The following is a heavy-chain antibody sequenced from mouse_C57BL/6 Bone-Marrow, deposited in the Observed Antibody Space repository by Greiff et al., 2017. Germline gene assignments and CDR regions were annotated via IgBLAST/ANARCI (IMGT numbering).Heavy chain of an antibody. D-gene: IGHD2-3*01. CDR3: VRDGYYYAMDY. CDR2: IRSKSNNYAT. CDR1: GFSFNTYA. V-gene: IGHV10-1*01. Sequence: EVQGVESGGGLVQPKGSLKLSCAASGFSFNTYAMNWVRQAPGKGLEWVARIRSKSNNYATYYADSVKDRFTISRDDSESMLYLQMNNLKTEDTAMYYCVRDGYYYAMDYWGQGTSVTVSS. J-gene: IGHJ4*01.